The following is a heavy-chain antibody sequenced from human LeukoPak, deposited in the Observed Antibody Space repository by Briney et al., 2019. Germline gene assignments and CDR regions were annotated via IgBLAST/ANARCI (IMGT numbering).Heavy chain of an antibody. Sequence: LSGGSLRLSCAASGFTFSSYGMHWVRQAPGKGLEWVAFIRYDGSNKHYADSVRGRFTISRDNSKNTLNLQMNSLRAEDTAVYYCAKDFGTPERRGGYWGQGTLVTVSS. D-gene: IGHD1-1*01. CDR1: GFTFSSYG. V-gene: IGHV3-30*02. CDR2: IRYDGSNK. J-gene: IGHJ4*02. CDR3: AKDFGTPERRGGY.